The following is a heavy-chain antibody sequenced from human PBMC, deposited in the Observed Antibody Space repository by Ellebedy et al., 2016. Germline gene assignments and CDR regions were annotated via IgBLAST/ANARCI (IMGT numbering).Heavy chain of an antibody. CDR1: GGSISSYY. J-gene: IGHJ2*01. V-gene: IGHV4-59*01. Sequence: SETLSLTXTVSGGSISSYYWSWIRQPPGKGLEWIGYIYYSGSTNYNPSLKSRVTISVDTSKNQFSLKLSSVTAADTAVYYCARVLWFGELAYWYFDLWGRGTLVTVSS. D-gene: IGHD3-10*01. CDR3: ARVLWFGELAYWYFDL. CDR2: IYYSGST.